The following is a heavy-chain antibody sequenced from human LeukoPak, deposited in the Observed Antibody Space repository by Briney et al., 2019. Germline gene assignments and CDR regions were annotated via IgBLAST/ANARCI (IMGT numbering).Heavy chain of an antibody. CDR2: ISSSTDI. J-gene: IGHJ5*02. D-gene: IGHD1-26*01. Sequence: PGGSLRLSCVDSGFTFSSYSMNWVRQAPGKGLEWVASISSSTDIHYADSMKGRFTISRDNPKKSLYLQMNSLRAEDTAVYYCAKGEVWFDPWGQGTLVTVSA. V-gene: IGHV3-69-1*01. CDR1: GFTFSSYS. CDR3: AKGEVWFDP.